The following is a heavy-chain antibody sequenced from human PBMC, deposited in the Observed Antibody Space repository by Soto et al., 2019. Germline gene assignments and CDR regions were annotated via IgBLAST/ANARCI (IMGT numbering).Heavy chain of an antibody. Sequence: PSETLSLTCTVSGTSVRGYYWSWIRQAPGKGLEWIGYIHYSGITKYSPSLKSRVSISLDTSTNQVSLRLGSVTAADTAIYYCARTVNDFWSGFSYYFDYWGQGSLVTVSS. D-gene: IGHD3-3*01. V-gene: IGHV4-59*02. J-gene: IGHJ4*02. CDR2: IHYSGIT. CDR3: ARTVNDFWSGFSYYFDY. CDR1: GTSVRGYY.